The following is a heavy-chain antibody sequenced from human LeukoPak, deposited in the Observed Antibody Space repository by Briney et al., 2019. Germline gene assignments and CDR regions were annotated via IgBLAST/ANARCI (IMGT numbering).Heavy chain of an antibody. CDR3: SKDPNGDYIGAFDS. D-gene: IGHD4-17*01. CDR2: ITSSQGRA. V-gene: IGHV3-23*01. J-gene: IGHJ5*01. CDR1: GFTFSSFA. Sequence: GGSLRLSCAASGFTFSSFAMTWVRQAPGKGLEWVASITSSQGRAYTTDSVKGRFTISRDNSQSTLYLQMNNLRVEDTAVYYCSKDPNGDYIGAFDSWGQGTLVPVSS.